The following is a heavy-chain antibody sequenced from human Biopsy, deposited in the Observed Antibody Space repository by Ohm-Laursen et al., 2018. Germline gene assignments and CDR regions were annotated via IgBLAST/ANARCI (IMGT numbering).Heavy chain of an antibody. Sequence: TLSLTWTVSIGSVRSDWGSWIRHTPGKGLEWIGYVYYSGTTTYNPSLRSRVAISVDTSMNQISLTLQSVTAADTAIYYCTRATNSTGWPYYYFYGMDIWGQGTTVTVSS. D-gene: IGHD2/OR15-2a*01. J-gene: IGHJ6*02. V-gene: IGHV4-59*02. CDR2: VYYSGTT. CDR3: TRATNSTGWPYYYFYGMDI. CDR1: IGSVRSDW.